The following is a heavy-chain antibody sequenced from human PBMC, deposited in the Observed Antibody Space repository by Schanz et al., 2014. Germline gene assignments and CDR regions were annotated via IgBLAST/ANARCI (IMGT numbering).Heavy chain of an antibody. D-gene: IGHD2-21*02. Sequence: QVQLVESGGGLVKPGGSLRLSCAASGFTFSDYYMTWMRQAPGKGLEWVSGIAWNSAGVGYVDSVKGRFTISRDNAKNSLYLQMNSLRAEDTAVYYCARPSDSSWYMDVWGKGTTVTVSS. CDR1: GFTFSDYY. CDR2: IAWNSAGV. CDR3: ARPSDSSWYMDV. V-gene: IGHV3-11*06. J-gene: IGHJ6*03.